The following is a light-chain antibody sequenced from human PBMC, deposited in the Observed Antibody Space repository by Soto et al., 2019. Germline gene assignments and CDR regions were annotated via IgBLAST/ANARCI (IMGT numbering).Light chain of an antibody. J-gene: IGKJ2*01. CDR3: QQSGSSFYT. Sequence: EIVLTQSPGTLSLSPGERATLSCRASQSVSSAYLAWYQQIPGQAPRLLIYGASSRATGIPDRFSGSGSGTDFTLTISGLEAEDSAVYYCQQSGSSFYTFGQGTKLEIK. CDR2: GAS. V-gene: IGKV3-20*01. CDR1: QSVSSAY.